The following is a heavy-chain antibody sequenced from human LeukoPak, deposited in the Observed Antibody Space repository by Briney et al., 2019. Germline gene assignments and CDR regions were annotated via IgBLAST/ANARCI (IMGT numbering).Heavy chain of an antibody. Sequence: PGGSLRLSCAASGFTFRSYGMHWVRQAPGKGLDWVAIIWYDGSNKCYADSVKGRFIISKDNSKNTLYLQMNSLRAEDTAVYYCATHHSTKGFDYWGQGTLVTVSS. CDR3: ATHHSTKGFDY. D-gene: IGHD2-15*01. J-gene: IGHJ4*02. CDR2: IWYDGSNK. V-gene: IGHV3-33*01. CDR1: GFTFRSYG.